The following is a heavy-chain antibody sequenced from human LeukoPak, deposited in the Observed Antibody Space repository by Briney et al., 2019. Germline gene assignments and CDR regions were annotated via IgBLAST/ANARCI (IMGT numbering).Heavy chain of an antibody. CDR2: ISSSGSTI. Sequence: PGGSPRLSCAASGFTVSSNYMSWIRQAPGKGLEWVSYISSSGSTIYYADSVKGRFTISRDNAKNSLYLQMNSLRAEDTAVYYCARTQTYYYDSSGYYAGYWGQGTLVTVSS. V-gene: IGHV3-11*01. D-gene: IGHD3-22*01. CDR1: GFTVSSNY. J-gene: IGHJ4*02. CDR3: ARTQTYYYDSSGYYAGY.